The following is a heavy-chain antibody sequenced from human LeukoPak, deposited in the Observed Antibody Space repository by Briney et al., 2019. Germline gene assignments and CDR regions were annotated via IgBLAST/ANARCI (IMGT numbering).Heavy chain of an antibody. CDR3: AKTPARTNPTEYSSSWP. V-gene: IGHV3-23*01. Sequence: GGSLRLSCAASGFTFSSYAMSWVRQAPGKGLEWVSAISGSGGSTYYADSVKGQFTISRDNSKNTLYLQMNSLRAEDTAVYYCAKTPARTNPTEYSSSWPWGQGTLVTVSS. J-gene: IGHJ5*02. CDR1: GFTFSSYA. CDR2: ISGSGGST. D-gene: IGHD6-13*01.